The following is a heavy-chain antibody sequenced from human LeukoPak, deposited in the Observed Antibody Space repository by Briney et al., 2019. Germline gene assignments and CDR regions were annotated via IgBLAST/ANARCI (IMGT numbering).Heavy chain of an antibody. Sequence: SETLSLTCAVYGGSFSGYYWSWIRQPPGKGLEWIGEINHSGSTNYNPSLKSRVTISVDTSKNQFSLKLSSVTAADTAVYYCARVLGSGYSDYWGQGTLVTVSS. CDR1: GGSFSGYY. CDR3: ARVLGSGYSDY. D-gene: IGHD2-15*01. J-gene: IGHJ4*02. V-gene: IGHV4-34*01. CDR2: INHSGST.